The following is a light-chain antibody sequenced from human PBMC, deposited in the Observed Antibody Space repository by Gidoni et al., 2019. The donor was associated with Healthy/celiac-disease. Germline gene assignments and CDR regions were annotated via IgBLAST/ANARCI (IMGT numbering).Light chain of an antibody. CDR2: KDS. V-gene: IGLV3-25*02. J-gene: IGLJ2*01. CDR1: ALPKQY. CDR3: QSADSSGTPLVV. Sequence: SYELTQPPSVSVSPGQTDRITCSGDALPKQYAYWYQQKPGQAPVLVIYKDSERPSGIPERFSGSSSGTTDTLTISGVQAEDEADYYCQSADSSGTPLVVFGGGTKLTVL.